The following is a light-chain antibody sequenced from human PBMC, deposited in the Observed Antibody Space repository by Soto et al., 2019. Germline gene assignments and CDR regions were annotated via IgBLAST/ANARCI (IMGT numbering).Light chain of an antibody. V-gene: IGLV2-14*01. CDR1: SSDIGSHDY. Sequence: QSVPTQPASVSGSPGQSITISCTGTSSDIGSHDYVSWYQHHPGKAPKLIIYEVTNRPSGVSDRFSGSKSGSTASLTISGLQAEDEADYYCTSYAGSNNWVFGGGTKLTVL. CDR3: TSYAGSNNWV. CDR2: EVT. J-gene: IGLJ3*02.